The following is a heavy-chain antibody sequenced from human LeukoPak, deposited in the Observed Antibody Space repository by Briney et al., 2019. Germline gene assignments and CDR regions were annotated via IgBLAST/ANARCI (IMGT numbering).Heavy chain of an antibody. V-gene: IGHV3-23*01. CDR3: AKLGDTLSGLLDY. D-gene: IGHD6-19*01. Sequence: PGGSLRLSCAASGFTFSSYAMSWVRQAPGKGLEWVSAISGSGGNTYYADSVKGRFTISRDNSKKTLYLQMNSLRAEDTAVYYCAKLGDTLSGLLDYWGQGTLVTVSS. CDR1: GFTFSSYA. CDR2: ISGSGGNT. J-gene: IGHJ4*02.